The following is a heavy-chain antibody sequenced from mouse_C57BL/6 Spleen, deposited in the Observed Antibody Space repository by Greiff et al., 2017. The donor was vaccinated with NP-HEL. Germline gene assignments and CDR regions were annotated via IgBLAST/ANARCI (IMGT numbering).Heavy chain of an antibody. D-gene: IGHD1-1*01. CDR1: GYTFTTYP. V-gene: IGHV1-47*01. Sequence: VHLVESGAELVKPGASVKMSCKASGYTFTTYPIEWMQQNHGKSLEWIGNFHPDNDDTKYNEKFKGKATLTVEKSSSTVYLELSRLTSDDSAVYYCAREGSGSSFYYFDYWGQGTTLTVSS. J-gene: IGHJ2*01. CDR2: FHPDNDDT. CDR3: AREGSGSSFYYFDY.